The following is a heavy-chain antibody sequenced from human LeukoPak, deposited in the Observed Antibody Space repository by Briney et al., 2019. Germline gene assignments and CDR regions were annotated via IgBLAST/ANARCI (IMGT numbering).Heavy chain of an antibody. D-gene: IGHD4-17*01. CDR2: ISYIGTT. CDR3: ARDLVTVTKGFDI. CDR1: GDSFSSHY. Sequence: PSETLSLICAVSGDSFSSHYWTWIRQPPGRGLEWIGYISYIGTTNYNPSLKSRVTISIDTSKNQFSLKLSSVTTADTVVYYCARDLVTVTKGFDIWGLGTMVSVSS. J-gene: IGHJ3*02. V-gene: IGHV4-59*11.